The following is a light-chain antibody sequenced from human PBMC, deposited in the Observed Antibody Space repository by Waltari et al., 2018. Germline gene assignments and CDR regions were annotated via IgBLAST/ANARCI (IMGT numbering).Light chain of an antibody. V-gene: IGKV3-11*01. Sequence: EIVLTQSPATLSLSPGERATLSCRASQSVGSYFAWYKQKPGQAPSLLIYDASHSATGIPARFSGSGSGTDFTLTISSLEFEDSAVYFCHQRHSWPITFGQGTRLEIK. CDR3: HQRHSWPIT. CDR1: QSVGSY. CDR2: DAS. J-gene: IGKJ5*01.